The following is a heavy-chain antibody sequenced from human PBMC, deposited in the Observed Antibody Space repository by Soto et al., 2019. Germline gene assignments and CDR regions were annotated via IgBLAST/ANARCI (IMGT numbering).Heavy chain of an antibody. D-gene: IGHD3-3*02. V-gene: IGHV1-18*01. CDR2: ISAYNGNI. CDR1: GYTFTSSG. J-gene: IGHJ4*02. Sequence: QVQLVQSGAEVKKPGASVKVSCKASGYTFTSSGISWVRQAPGQGLEWMGWISAYNGNINYAQKFQGRVTMTTDTSTSTAYMELRSLRSDDTAVYYCARGPQPFLEWFPLDSWGQGTLVTVSS. CDR3: ARGPQPFLEWFPLDS.